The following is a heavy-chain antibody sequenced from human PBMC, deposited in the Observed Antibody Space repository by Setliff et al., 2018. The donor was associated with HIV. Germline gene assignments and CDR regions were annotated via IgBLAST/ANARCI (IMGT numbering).Heavy chain of an antibody. D-gene: IGHD2-21*01. CDR3: ARDFEASYCGGDCYSGWFDS. CDR1: GGSIRSHY. CDR2: IHYRGST. Sequence: PSETLSLTCTVSGGSIRSHYWNWIRQSPGKGLEWIGYIHYRGSTNYNTSLKSRVIISVDMSKNQFSLKLTSVTAADTAVYYCARDFEASYCGGDCYSGWFDSWGQGTLVTVSS. J-gene: IGHJ5*01. V-gene: IGHV4-59*11.